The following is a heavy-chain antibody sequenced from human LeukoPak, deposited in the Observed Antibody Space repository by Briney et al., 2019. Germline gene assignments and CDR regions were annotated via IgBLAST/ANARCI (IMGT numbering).Heavy chain of an antibody. V-gene: IGHV3-48*03. CDR3: ARRGGTRSYYPQSPYYYYYYYMDV. D-gene: IGHD3-10*01. CDR2: ISSSGSTI. Sequence: GGSLRLSCAASGFTFSSYEMNWVRQAPGKGLEWVSYISSSGSTIYYADSVKGRFTISRDNAKNSLYLQMNSLRAEDTAVYYCARRGGTRSYYPQSPYYYYYYYMDVWGKGTTVTISS. J-gene: IGHJ6*03. CDR1: GFTFSSYE.